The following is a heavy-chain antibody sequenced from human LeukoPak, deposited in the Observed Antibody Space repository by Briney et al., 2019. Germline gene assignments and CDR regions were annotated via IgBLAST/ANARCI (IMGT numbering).Heavy chain of an antibody. CDR3: ARDGSNWSNDYYHGGDV. V-gene: IGHV4-59*02. CDR1: GDSVTTYY. D-gene: IGHD4-11*01. Sequence: KPSQTLSLTCTVSGDSVTTYYWSWIRQPPGKGLEWLGYVYYSGSATYNPSLKSRVTISVDTSKNQFSLRLSSVTAADTAVYYCARDGSNWSNDYYHGGDVWGQGTTVTVSS. CDR2: VYYSGSA. J-gene: IGHJ6*02.